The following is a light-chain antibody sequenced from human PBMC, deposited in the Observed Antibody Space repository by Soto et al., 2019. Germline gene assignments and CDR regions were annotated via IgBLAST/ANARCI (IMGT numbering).Light chain of an antibody. Sequence: QAVVTQPPSASGTPGQRVTISCFGSSSNIGSNNVNWYQQLPGTAPKLLIHSNNQRPSGVPDRFAGSKSGTSASLAISGLQSEDEADYYCATWDGSLNGRVFGAGTKLTVL. CDR2: SNN. J-gene: IGLJ1*01. CDR3: ATWDGSLNGRV. CDR1: SSNIGSNN. V-gene: IGLV1-44*01.